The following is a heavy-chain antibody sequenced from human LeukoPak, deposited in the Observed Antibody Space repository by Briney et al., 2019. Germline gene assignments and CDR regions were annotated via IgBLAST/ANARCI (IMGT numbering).Heavy chain of an antibody. CDR2: VNNDGTGT. V-gene: IGHV3-74*01. Sequence: GGSLRLSCAGSGFTFGSYWMYWVRQGPEKGLECISRVNNDGTGTIYADSVKGRFTISRDNVKNTVFLQLNSLRTEDTAVYYCARGGAFHAFDIWGQGTMVTVSS. CDR1: GFTFGSYW. J-gene: IGHJ3*02. CDR3: ARGGAFHAFDI.